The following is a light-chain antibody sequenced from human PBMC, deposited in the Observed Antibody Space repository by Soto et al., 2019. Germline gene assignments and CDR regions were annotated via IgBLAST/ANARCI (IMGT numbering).Light chain of an antibody. CDR1: SSDVGGYNY. J-gene: IGLJ3*02. CDR2: EVS. CDR3: SSYAGSNRV. V-gene: IGLV2-8*01. Sequence: QSALTQPPSASGSPGQSVTISCTGTSSDVGGYNYVSWYQQHPGKAPKLMIYEVSKRPSGVPDRFSGSKSGNTASLTVSGLHAEDEADYYCSSYAGSNRVFGGGTKLTV.